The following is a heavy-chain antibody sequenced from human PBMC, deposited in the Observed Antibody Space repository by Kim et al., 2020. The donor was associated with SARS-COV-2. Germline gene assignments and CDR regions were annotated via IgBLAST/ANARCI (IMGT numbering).Heavy chain of an antibody. D-gene: IGHD1-7*01. V-gene: IGHV4-34*01. Sequence: SETLSLTCAVYGGSFSGYYWSWIRQPPGKGLEWIGEINHSGSTNYNPSLKSRVTISVDTSKNQFSLKLSSVTAADTAVYYCASFKSITGTTARTVDYRGQGTLVTVSS. CDR2: INHSGST. CDR1: GGSFSGYY. J-gene: IGHJ4*02. CDR3: ASFKSITGTTARTVDY.